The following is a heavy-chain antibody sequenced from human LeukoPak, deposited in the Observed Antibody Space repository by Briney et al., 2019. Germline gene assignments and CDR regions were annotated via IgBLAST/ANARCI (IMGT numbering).Heavy chain of an antibody. CDR3: ARKVAVAMDLDY. D-gene: IGHD5-18*01. CDR1: GFTFKSYG. J-gene: IGHJ4*02. CDR2: ITGAGSST. V-gene: IGHV3-23*01. Sequence: GGSLRLSCAASGFTFKSYGMTWVRQVPGKGLEWVSSITGAGSSTKYADSVSGRSTISRDNSKNTLSLQMTGLRAEDTAVYYCARKVAVAMDLDYWGQGTLVTVSS.